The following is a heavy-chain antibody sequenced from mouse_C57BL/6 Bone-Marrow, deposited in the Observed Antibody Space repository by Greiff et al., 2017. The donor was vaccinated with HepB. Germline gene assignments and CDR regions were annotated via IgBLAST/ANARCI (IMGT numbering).Heavy chain of an antibody. Sequence: QVQLQQPGAELVKPGASVKLSCKASGYTFTSYWMHWVKQRPGQGLEWIGMIHPNSGSTNYNEKFKSKATLTVDKSSSTAYMQLSSLKSEDSAVYYCALYYSIRFAYWGQGTLVTVSA. J-gene: IGHJ3*01. CDR3: ALYYSIRFAY. CDR2: IHPNSGST. CDR1: GYTFTSYW. V-gene: IGHV1-64*01. D-gene: IGHD2-5*01.